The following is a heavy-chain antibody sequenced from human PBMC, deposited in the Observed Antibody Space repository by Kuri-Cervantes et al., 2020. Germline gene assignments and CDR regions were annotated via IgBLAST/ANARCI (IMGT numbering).Heavy chain of an antibody. CDR3: AKSYVPAGNNLGYFDY. CDR1: GFTFSSYA. D-gene: IGHD2-2*01. V-gene: IGHV3-23*01. CDR2: ISGSGGST. J-gene: IGHJ4*02. Sequence: LSLTCAASGFTFSSYAMSWVRQAPGKGLEWVSAISGSGGSTYYADSVKGRFTISRDNSKNTLSLQMNSLRAEDTAMYYCAKSYVPAGNNLGYFDYWGQGTLVTVSS.